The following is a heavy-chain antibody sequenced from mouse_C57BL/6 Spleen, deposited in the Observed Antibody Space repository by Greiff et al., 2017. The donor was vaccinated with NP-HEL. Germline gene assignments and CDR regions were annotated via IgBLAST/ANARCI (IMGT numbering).Heavy chain of an antibody. J-gene: IGHJ2*01. V-gene: IGHV1-4*01. D-gene: IGHD3-1*01. CDR3: ARSRGGQLDDY. CDR2: INPSSGYT. CDR1: GYTFTSYS. Sequence: VQLQQSGAELARPGASVKMSCKASGYTFTSYSMHWVKQRPGQGLEWIGFINPSSGYTKYNQQFKDKATLTADKSSSTAYMQLSSLTSEDSAVYYCARSRGGQLDDYWGQGTTLTVSS.